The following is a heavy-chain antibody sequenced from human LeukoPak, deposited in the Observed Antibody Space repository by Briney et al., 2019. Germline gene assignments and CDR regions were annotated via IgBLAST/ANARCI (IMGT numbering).Heavy chain of an antibody. CDR3: AINSESYYDILTGWRYYYYMDV. D-gene: IGHD3-9*01. CDR1: GYTFTGYY. V-gene: IGHV1-2*02. Sequence: ASVKVSCKASGYTFTGYYMHWVPQAPGQGLEWMGWINPNSGGTNYAQKFQGRVTMTRDTSISTAYMELSRLRSDDTAVYYCAINSESYYDILTGWRYYYYMDVWGKGTTVTVSS. J-gene: IGHJ6*03. CDR2: INPNSGGT.